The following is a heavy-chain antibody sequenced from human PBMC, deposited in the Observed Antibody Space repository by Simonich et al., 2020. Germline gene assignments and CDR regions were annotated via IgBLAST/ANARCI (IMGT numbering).Heavy chain of an antibody. Sequence: QLQLQESGPGLVKPSETLSLTCPVSGGSISSSSYYWGWIRQPPGKGLEWIGSIYYSGATYYNPSLKSRFTISVDTSKNQFSLKLSSVTAADTAVYYCARHAGFAFDIWGQGTMVTVSS. CDR2: IYYSGAT. V-gene: IGHV4-39*01. CDR3: ARHAGFAFDI. D-gene: IGHD6-13*01. CDR1: GGSISSSSYY. J-gene: IGHJ3*02.